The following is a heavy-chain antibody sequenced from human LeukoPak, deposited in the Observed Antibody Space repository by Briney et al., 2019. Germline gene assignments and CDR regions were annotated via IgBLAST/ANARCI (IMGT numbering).Heavy chain of an antibody. Sequence: GGSLRLSCAASGFTFSGYGMYWVRQAPRKGLEWVAGIYGGGGVIKYADSVKGRFTISRDNSENTLYLQMDSLRVEDTAIYYCAKDRIPDSGYDIDYWGQGTLVTVSS. D-gene: IGHD5-12*01. V-gene: IGHV3-23*03. CDR1: GFTFSGYG. CDR2: IYGGGGVI. CDR3: AKDRIPDSGYDIDY. J-gene: IGHJ4*02.